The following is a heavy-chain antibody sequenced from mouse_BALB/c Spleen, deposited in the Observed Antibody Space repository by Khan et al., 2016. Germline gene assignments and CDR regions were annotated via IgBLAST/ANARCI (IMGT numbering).Heavy chain of an antibody. J-gene: IGHJ3*01. V-gene: IGHV3-8*02. CDR2: ISYSGST. CDR3: ARFYYDYDGFAY. Sequence: EVKLLESGPSLVKPSQTLSLTCSVAGDSITSGYWNWIRKFPGNKLEYMGYISYSGSTYYNPSLKSRISITRDTSKNQYYLQLNSVTTEDTATYYSARFYYDYDGFAYWGQGTLVTVSA. CDR1: GDSITSGY. D-gene: IGHD2-4*01.